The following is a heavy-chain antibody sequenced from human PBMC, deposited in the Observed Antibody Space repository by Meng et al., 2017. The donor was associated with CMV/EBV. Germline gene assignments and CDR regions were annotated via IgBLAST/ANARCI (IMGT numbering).Heavy chain of an antibody. V-gene: IGHV1-69*10. J-gene: IGHJ6*02. CDR3: ASGGLGLGYCSSTSCSYYYGMDV. CDR2: IIPILGIA. D-gene: IGHD2-2*01. CDR1: GGTFSSYA. Sequence: SVKVSCKASGGTFSSYAISWVRQAPGQGLEWVGGIIPILGIANYAQKFQGRVTITADKSTSTAYMELSSLRSEDTAVYYCASGGLGLGYCSSTSCSYYYGMDVWGQGTTVTVSS.